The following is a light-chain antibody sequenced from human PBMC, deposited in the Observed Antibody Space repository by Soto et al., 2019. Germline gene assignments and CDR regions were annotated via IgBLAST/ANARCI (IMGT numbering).Light chain of an antibody. J-gene: IGLJ1*01. Sequence: SSELTQPPSVSVAPGKTARITCGGNNIGSKSVHWYQQKPGQAPVLVIFYDSDRPSGIPERFSGSNSRNTATLTISRVEAGDEADYYCQVWDSSSDPRGVFGTGTKLTVL. V-gene: IGLV3-21*04. CDR2: YDS. CDR1: NIGSKS. CDR3: QVWDSSSDPRGV.